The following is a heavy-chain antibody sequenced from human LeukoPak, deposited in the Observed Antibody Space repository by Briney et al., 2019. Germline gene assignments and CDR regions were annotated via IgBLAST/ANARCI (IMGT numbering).Heavy chain of an antibody. Sequence: SETLSLTCTVSGGSISSSSYSWGWIRQPPGKGLEWIGNIYYSGNSYSNPSLKSRVTISVDTSKNQFSLRLSSVTAADTAMYYCAISYASGAWYIDYYFDFWGQGTLVTVSS. CDR3: AISYASGAWYIDYYFDF. D-gene: IGHD6-19*01. CDR2: IYYSGNS. CDR1: GGSISSSSYS. V-gene: IGHV4-39*01. J-gene: IGHJ4*02.